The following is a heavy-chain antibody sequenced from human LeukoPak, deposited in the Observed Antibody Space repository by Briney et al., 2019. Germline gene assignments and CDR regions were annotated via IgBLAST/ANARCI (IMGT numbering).Heavy chain of an antibody. Sequence: SVKVSCKASGFTFTSSAMQWVRQARRQRLEWIGWIVVGSGNTNYPQKFQEGVTITRDMSTSTAYMELSSLRSEDTAVYYCAAAAAGSGWYWFDPWGQGTLVTVSS. V-gene: IGHV1-58*02. CDR1: GFTFTSSA. CDR2: IVVGSGNT. D-gene: IGHD6-19*01. J-gene: IGHJ5*02. CDR3: AAAAAGSGWYWFDP.